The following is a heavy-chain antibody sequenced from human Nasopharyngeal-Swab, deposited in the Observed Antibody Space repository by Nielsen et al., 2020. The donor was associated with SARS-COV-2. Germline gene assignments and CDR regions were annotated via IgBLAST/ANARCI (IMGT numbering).Heavy chain of an antibody. D-gene: IGHD3-22*01. Sequence: SLKISCAASGFTFDDCAMHWVRQAPGKGLEWVSGISWNSGSTGYADSVKGRFTISRDNAKNSLYLQMNSLRAEDTALYYCAKAPYYYDSSGFLTSYWYFDLWGRGTLVTVSS. CDR3: AKAPYYYDSSGFLTSYWYFDL. CDR1: GFTFDDCA. V-gene: IGHV3-9*01. CDR2: ISWNSGST. J-gene: IGHJ2*01.